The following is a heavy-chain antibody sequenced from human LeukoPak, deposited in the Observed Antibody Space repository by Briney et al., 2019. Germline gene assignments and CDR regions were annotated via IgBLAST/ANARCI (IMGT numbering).Heavy chain of an antibody. D-gene: IGHD6-19*01. V-gene: IGHV3-49*04. CDR2: IRSKARGGTT. CDR3: TRDPPEFSAGWYAGY. CDR1: GFNFGDYA. J-gene: IGHJ4*02. Sequence: PGRSLRLSCIGSGFNFGDYAISWVRQTPGKGLEWVSLIRSKARGGTTEYAASVKGRFNMSRDDSKSIANLQMNSLKTEDTALYFCTRDPPEFSAGWYAGYWGQGTLVTVSS.